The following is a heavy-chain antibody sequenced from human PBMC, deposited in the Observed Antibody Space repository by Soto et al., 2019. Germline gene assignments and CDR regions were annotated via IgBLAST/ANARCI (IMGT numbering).Heavy chain of an antibody. D-gene: IGHD2-21*02. J-gene: IGHJ3*02. CDR2: IYPDDSRT. CDR3: MRDLDSGGNSKDFDI. CDR1: EFSFTTYW. V-gene: IGHV5-51*01. Sequence: PGESLKISCKGSEFSFTTYWIAWVRQMPGEGLKWMGIIYPDDSRTTYSPSFQGQVTVSADKSINTAYLQWSSLKASDTAMYYCMRDLDSGGNSKDFDIWGQGTRVTVS.